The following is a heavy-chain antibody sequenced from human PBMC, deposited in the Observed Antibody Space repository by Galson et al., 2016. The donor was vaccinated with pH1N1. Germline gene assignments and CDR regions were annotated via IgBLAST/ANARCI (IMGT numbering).Heavy chain of an antibody. CDR2: ISATGGST. CDR3: AKDLVRSVPHQGYLDL. Sequence: SLRLSCEGSGFTFRSYAMSWVRLAPGKGLQWVSTISATGGSTYYVDSVKGRFTISRDNSRNTLHLQMNGLRDEDTALYWCAKDLVRSVPHQGYLDLWGRGTLVTVSS. D-gene: IGHD2-2*01. CDR1: GFTFRSYA. V-gene: IGHV3-23*01. J-gene: IGHJ2*01.